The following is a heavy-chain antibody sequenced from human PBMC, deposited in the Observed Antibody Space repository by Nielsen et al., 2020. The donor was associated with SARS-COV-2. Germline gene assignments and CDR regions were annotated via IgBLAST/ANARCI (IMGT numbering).Heavy chain of an antibody. V-gene: IGHV3-21*01. Sequence: GESLKISCAASGFTFSSYRMNWVRQAPGKGLEWVSSISSSSSYIYYADSVKGRFTISRDNAKNSLYLQMNSLRAEDTAVYYCARVWDYYDSSGYYPDYWGQRTVVTVSS. CDR1: GFTFSSYR. CDR3: ARVWDYYDSSGYYPDY. D-gene: IGHD3-22*01. CDR2: ISSSSSYI. J-gene: IGHJ4*02.